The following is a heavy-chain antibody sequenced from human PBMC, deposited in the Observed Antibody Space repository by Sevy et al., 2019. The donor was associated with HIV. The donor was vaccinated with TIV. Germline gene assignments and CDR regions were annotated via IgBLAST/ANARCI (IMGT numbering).Heavy chain of an antibody. CDR2: ISGSGYNT. V-gene: IGHV3-23*01. D-gene: IGHD3-16*01. CDR1: GFTFSSYA. J-gene: IGHJ4*02. CDR3: AKSLLLPAYRYFDY. Sequence: GGSLRLSCAASGFTFSSYAMSWVRQAPGKGLEWVSTISGSGYNTYYADSMKGRFTISRDNSENTLYLQMNSLRAEDTAVYYCAKSLLLPAYRYFDYWGQGTLVTVSS.